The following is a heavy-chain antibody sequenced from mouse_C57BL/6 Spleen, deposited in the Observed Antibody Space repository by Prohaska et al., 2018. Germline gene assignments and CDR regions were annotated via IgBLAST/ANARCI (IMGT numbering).Heavy chain of an antibody. CDR1: GYSFTGYY. V-gene: IGHV1-42*01. D-gene: IGHD2-2*01. Sequence: EVQLQQSGPELVKPGASVKISCTASGYSFTGYYMNWVKQSPEKSLELIGEINPSTGGTTYNQKFKAKSTLTVDKSSSTAYMQLKSLTSEDSAVYYCGQGYYNAMDYWGQGTTVTVSS. CDR3: GQGYYNAMDY. J-gene: IGHJ4*01. CDR2: INPSTGGT.